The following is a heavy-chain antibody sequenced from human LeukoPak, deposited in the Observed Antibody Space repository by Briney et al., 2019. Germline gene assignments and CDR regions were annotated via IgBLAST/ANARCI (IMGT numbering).Heavy chain of an antibody. CDR3: ARGGPPLPDGFWGSYRVRGDDAFDI. J-gene: IGHJ3*02. Sequence: PSETLSLTCTVSGGSISGYYWSWIRQPPGKGLEWIGYIYYSGSTNYNPSLKSRVTISVDTSENQFSLKLSSVTAADTAVYYCARGGPPLPDGFWGSYRVRGDDAFDIWGQGTMVTVSS. CDR1: GGSISGYY. CDR2: IYYSGST. V-gene: IGHV4-59*01. D-gene: IGHD3-16*02.